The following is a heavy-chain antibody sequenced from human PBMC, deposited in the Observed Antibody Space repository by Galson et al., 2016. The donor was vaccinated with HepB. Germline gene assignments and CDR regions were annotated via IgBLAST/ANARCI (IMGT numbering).Heavy chain of an antibody. CDR1: GYTFTGYY. Sequence: SVKVSCKASGYTFTGYYIYWVRQAPGQGLEWMGIINPKGGSASYAHKFQGRVTMTRDTSTSTVYMELSSLRSDDTAVYYCAIIADRPYWGQGTLVTVSS. J-gene: IGHJ4*02. CDR2: INPKGGSA. CDR3: AIIADRPY. V-gene: IGHV1-46*01. D-gene: IGHD6-6*01.